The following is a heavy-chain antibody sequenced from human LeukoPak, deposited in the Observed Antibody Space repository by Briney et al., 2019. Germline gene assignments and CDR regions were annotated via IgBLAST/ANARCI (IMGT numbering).Heavy chain of an antibody. Sequence: GGSLRLSCAASGFTFSSYAMSWVRQAPGKGLEWVSAISGSGGSTYYADSVKGRFTISRDNSKNTLYLQMNSLRAEDRAVYYCARVWRGMTTFAFDIWGQGTMVTVSS. V-gene: IGHV3-23*01. CDR3: ARVWRGMTTFAFDI. D-gene: IGHD4-11*01. J-gene: IGHJ3*02. CDR2: ISGSGGST. CDR1: GFTFSSYA.